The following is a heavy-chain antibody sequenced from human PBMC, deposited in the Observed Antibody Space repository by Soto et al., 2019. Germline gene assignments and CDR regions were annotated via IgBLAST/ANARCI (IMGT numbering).Heavy chain of an antibody. CDR1: GGSIGSYY. V-gene: IGHV4-59*08. CDR2: IYYSGST. Sequence: SETLSLTCSVSGGSIGSYYWSWIRQPPGKGLEWIGYIYYSGSTNYNPSLKSRVTISVDTSKNQFSLKLSSVTAADTAVYYCASLDTARIQIAGYWGQGIQVTVSS. D-gene: IGHD5-18*01. J-gene: IGHJ4*02. CDR3: ASLDTARIQIAGY.